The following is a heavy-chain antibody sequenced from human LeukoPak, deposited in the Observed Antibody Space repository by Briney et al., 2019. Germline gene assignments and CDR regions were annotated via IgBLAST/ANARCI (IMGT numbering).Heavy chain of an antibody. V-gene: IGHV4-34*12. CDR1: GYSLTNHY. D-gene: IGHD6-13*01. CDR2: ILHTGHT. Sequence: SETLSLTCAVYGYSLTNHYWIWIRQPPGKGLEWIGEILHTGHTNYNPSLGSRVTISLDTSKNRFFLNLTSVTAADTAVYYCARGPAAVHPWGQGTLVTVSS. CDR3: ARGPAAVHP. J-gene: IGHJ5*02.